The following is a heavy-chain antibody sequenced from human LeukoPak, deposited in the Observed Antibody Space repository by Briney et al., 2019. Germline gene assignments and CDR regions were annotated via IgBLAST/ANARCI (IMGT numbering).Heavy chain of an antibody. V-gene: IGHV3-23*01. CDR1: GFTFSSYA. CDR2: ISGSGDT. CDR3: AKGGWNDEDYYYMDV. J-gene: IGHJ6*03. Sequence: AGGSLRLSCAASGFTFSSYAMGWVRQAPGKGLEWVSAISGSGDTYYADSVKGRFTISRDNSKNTLYLQMNSLRAEDTAVYYCAKGGWNDEDYYYMDVWGKGTTVTISS. D-gene: IGHD1-1*01.